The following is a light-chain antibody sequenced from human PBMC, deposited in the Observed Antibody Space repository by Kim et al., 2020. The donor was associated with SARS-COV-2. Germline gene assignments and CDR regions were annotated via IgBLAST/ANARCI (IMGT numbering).Light chain of an antibody. J-gene: IGKJ4*01. CDR2: GAS. CDR3: QQYGRSLT. Sequence: SLSPGESATLSCRASQSVRSNSLAWYQQKPGRAPRLLIYGASSRATGIPDRFSGSGSGTDFTLTISRLEPEDFAVYYCQQYGRSLTFGGGTKLEI. CDR1: QSVRSNS. V-gene: IGKV3-20*01.